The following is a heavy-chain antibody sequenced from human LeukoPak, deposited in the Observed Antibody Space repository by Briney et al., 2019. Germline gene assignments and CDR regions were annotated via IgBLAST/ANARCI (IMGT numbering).Heavy chain of an antibody. J-gene: IGHJ4*02. CDR1: EYSFATYW. V-gene: IGHV5-51*01. D-gene: IGHD1-26*01. Sequence: GESLKISCQGSEYSFATYWIAWLRQMPGKGLEWMGIIYPSDSDTRYSPSFQGQVAISADKSIKTAYLQWSSLKASDTAMYYCARPLQGIVGATGFDYWGQGTLVTVSS. CDR2: IYPSDSDT. CDR3: ARPLQGIVGATGFDY.